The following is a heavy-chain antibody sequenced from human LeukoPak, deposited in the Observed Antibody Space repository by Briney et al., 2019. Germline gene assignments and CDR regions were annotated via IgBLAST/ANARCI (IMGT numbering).Heavy chain of an antibody. V-gene: IGHV4-39*07. Sequence: YPSETLSLTCTVSGGSISSSSYYWGWIRQPPGKGLEWIGSIYYSGSTYYNPSLKSRVTISVDTSKNQFSLKLSSVTAADTAVYYCARAISPCGSGCYYYYYYMDVWGKGTTVTVSS. D-gene: IGHD6-19*01. CDR2: IYYSGST. CDR1: GGSISSSSYY. CDR3: ARAISPCGSGCYYYYYYMDV. J-gene: IGHJ6*03.